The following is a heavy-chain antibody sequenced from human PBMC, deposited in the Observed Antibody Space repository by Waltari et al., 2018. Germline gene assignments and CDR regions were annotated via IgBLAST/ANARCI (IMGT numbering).Heavy chain of an antibody. CDR1: GDSMSRDDL. J-gene: IGHJ4*02. CDR2: IHRSGRT. CDR3: ARDRGRGLYLDS. Sequence: QMQLQQSGPGLVKPSESLSLTCAVSGDSMSRDDLWNWVRQSPGKGLEWIGQIHRSGRTNYNPSLASRVTVSIDTSNKQFALKMTSPTAADTAIYYCARDRGRGLYLDSWGQGTLVSVSP. V-gene: IGHV4-4*02. D-gene: IGHD1-26*01.